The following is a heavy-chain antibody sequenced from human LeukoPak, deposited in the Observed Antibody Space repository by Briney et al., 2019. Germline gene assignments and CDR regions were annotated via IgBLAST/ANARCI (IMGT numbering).Heavy chain of an antibody. D-gene: IGHD4-17*01. Sequence: GASVTVSCKASGGTFSNYGISWVRQAPGQGLEWMGGIIPVFATTKYAQRFQGRVTITADESTSTAYMELSSLRSEDTAVYYCATGGTVTTLDYWGQGTLVTVSS. CDR3: ATGGTVTTLDY. CDR1: GGTFSNYG. V-gene: IGHV1-69*13. J-gene: IGHJ4*02. CDR2: IIPVFATT.